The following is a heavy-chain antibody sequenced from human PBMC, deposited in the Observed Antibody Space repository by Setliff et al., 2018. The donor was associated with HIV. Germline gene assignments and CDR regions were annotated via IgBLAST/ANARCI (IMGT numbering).Heavy chain of an antibody. CDR3: ARDHVFGSRTGLDP. CDR2: VFHSGSA. Sequence: SETLSLTCAVSGGPLNSRNWWSWVRQPPGKGLEWIGEVFHSGSANSNASLRSRVMISVDTSKNQFSLKLSAVTAADTAVYYCARDHVFGSRTGLDPWGPGILVTVPQ. J-gene: IGHJ5*02. V-gene: IGHV4-4*02. CDR1: GGPLNSRNW. D-gene: IGHD3-10*01.